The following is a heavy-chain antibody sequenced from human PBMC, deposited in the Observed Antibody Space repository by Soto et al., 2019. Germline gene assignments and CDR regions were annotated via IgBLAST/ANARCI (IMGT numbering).Heavy chain of an antibody. CDR2: MHYTGFS. CDR3: AGNYDILTGPSLYYYYYMDV. D-gene: IGHD3-9*01. Sequence: SETLSLTCSFSGDSVTSHYLTWIRQSPEKGLEWIAYMHYTGFSHYNPSLKSRLTISIDTSKNQFSLKLSSVTAADTAVYYCAGNYDILTGPSLYYYYYMDVWGKGTTVTVSS. J-gene: IGHJ6*03. V-gene: IGHV4-59*02. CDR1: GDSVTSHY.